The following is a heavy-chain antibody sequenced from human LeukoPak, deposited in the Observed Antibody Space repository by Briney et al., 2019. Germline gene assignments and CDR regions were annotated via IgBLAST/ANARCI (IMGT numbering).Heavy chain of an antibody. J-gene: IGHJ5*02. V-gene: IGHV4-38-2*01. CDR1: GYSISSGYY. CDR3: ARVGATTRWFDP. CDR2: IYHSGST. Sequence: GSLRLSCAVSGYSISSGYYWGWIRQPPGKGLEWIGSIYHSGSTYYNPSLKSRVTISVDTSKNQFSLKLSSVTAADTAVYYCARVGATTRWFDPWGQGTLVTVSS. D-gene: IGHD1-26*01.